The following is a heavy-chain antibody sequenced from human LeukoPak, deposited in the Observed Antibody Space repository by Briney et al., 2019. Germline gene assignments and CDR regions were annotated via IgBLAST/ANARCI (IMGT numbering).Heavy chain of an antibody. J-gene: IGHJ3*02. CDR2: INPNSGGT. D-gene: IGHD6-19*01. Sequence: ASVKVSCKASGYTFTGYYMHWVRQAPGQGLEWMGWINPNSGGTNYAQKFQGRVTMTRDTSISTAYMELSRLRSDDTAVYYCAREQPYLSSGWHRGDAFDIWGQRTIVTVSS. V-gene: IGHV1-2*02. CDR1: GYTFTGYY. CDR3: AREQPYLSSGWHRGDAFDI.